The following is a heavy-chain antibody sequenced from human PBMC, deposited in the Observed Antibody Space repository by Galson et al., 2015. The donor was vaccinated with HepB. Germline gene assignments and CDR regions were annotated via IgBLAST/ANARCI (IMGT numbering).Heavy chain of an antibody. CDR3: AKKGRGATTYFDY. CDR2: ISGNGGK. Sequence: SLRLSCAASGFTFSNYDMTWVRQAPGKGLEWVSGISGNGGKYYADSAKGRFTISRDNSKNTLYLQMNSLRAEDTAVYYCAKKGRGATTYFDYWGQGTLVTVSS. J-gene: IGHJ4*02. CDR1: GFTFSNYD. V-gene: IGHV3-23*01. D-gene: IGHD1-26*01.